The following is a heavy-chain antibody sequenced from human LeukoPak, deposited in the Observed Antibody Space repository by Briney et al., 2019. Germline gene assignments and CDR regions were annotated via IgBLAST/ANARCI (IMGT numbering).Heavy chain of an antibody. V-gene: IGHV3-11*01. J-gene: IGHJ4*02. Sequence: PGGSLRLSCSASGFTFSDYYMTWIRQAPGKGLEWVSYISGSGYTIDYADSVKGRFTISRDNAKNSLYLQMNSLRAEDTAVYYCARVGVSSTTRTLDYWGQGTLVTVSS. D-gene: IGHD2-2*01. CDR1: GFTFSDYY. CDR2: ISGSGYTI. CDR3: ARVGVSSTTRTLDY.